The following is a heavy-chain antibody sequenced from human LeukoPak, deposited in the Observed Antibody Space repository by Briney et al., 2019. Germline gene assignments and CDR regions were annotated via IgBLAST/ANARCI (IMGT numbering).Heavy chain of an antibody. CDR2: IKQDGSER. V-gene: IGHV3-7*01. J-gene: IGHJ4*02. Sequence: GGSLRLSCVASGFTFSSYWMSWVRQAPGKGLEWVANIKQDGSERYYVASVKGRFTISRDNAKNSLYLQMKSLRAEDTAVYYCARGFGYFDYWGQGTLVTVSS. CDR3: ARGFGYFDY. CDR1: GFTFSSYW. D-gene: IGHD3-10*01.